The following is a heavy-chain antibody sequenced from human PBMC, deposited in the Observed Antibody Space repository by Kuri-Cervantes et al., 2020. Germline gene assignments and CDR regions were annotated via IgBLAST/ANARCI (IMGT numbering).Heavy chain of an antibody. CDR3: ARHDRNGYYYDFDC. Sequence: GESLKISCAASGFTFSSYSMNWVRQAPGKGLEWVSYISSSSSTIYYADSVKGRFTISRDNAKNSLYLQMNSLRSDDTAVYYCARHDRNGYYYDFDCWGQGTLVTVSS. J-gene: IGHJ4*02. CDR1: GFTFSSYS. V-gene: IGHV3-48*01. CDR2: ISSSSSTI. D-gene: IGHD3-22*01.